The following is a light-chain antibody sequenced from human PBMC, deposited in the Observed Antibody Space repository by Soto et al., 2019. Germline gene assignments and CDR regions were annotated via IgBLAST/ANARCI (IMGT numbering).Light chain of an antibody. V-gene: IGKV3-15*01. CDR2: DAS. J-gene: IGKJ4*01. CDR1: QHVSSN. CDR3: QHYVTWSLT. Sequence: EIVMTQSPATLSVSPGERATLSCRASQHVSSNLAWYQQKPGQAPRLLIYDASTRATDIPARFSGSGSGTEFTLIISSPQSEDFAVYFCQHYVTWSLTFGGGTTVEI.